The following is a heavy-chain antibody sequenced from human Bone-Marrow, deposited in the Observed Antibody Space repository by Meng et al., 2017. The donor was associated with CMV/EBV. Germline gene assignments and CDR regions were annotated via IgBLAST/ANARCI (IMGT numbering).Heavy chain of an antibody. CDR3: ARVSSKYSGYDFGF. J-gene: IGHJ4*02. D-gene: IGHD5-12*01. CDR1: GFIFSTYE. V-gene: IGHV3-48*03. Sequence: GSLRLSCTVSGFIFSTYEMNWVRLAPGKGLEWVSYISGGGTTIHYADSVKGRFTISRDNAKNSLYLQMNSLRVEDTAIYYCARVSSKYSGYDFGFWGQGTLVTVSS. CDR2: ISGGGTTI.